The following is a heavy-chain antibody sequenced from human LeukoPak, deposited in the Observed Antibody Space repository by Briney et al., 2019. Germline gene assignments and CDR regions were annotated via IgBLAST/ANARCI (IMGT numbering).Heavy chain of an antibody. CDR2: ISCGGSNK. CDR3: AKDKYYGSGSYFDY. J-gene: IGHJ4*02. CDR1: GFTFSSYG. D-gene: IGHD3-10*01. V-gene: IGHV3-30*18. Sequence: GGSLRLSCAASGFTFSSYGMHWVRQAPGKGLEWVAVISCGGSNKYYADSVEGRFTISRDNSKNTLYLQMNSLRAEDTAVYYCAKDKYYGSGSYFDYWGQGTLVTVSS.